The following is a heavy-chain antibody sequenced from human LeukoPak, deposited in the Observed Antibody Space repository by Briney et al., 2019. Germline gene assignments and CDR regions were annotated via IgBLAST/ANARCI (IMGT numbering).Heavy chain of an antibody. J-gene: IGHJ4*02. CDR2: IYYSGST. CDR3: ARDRPLYCSSTSCGDY. Sequence: SETLSLTCTVSGGSISSYYWSWIRQPPGKGLEWIGYIYYSGSTNYNPSLKSRVTISVDTSKNQFSLKLSSVTAADTAVYYCARDRPLYCSSTSCGDYWGQGTLVTVSS. CDR1: GGSISSYY. D-gene: IGHD2-2*01. V-gene: IGHV4-59*12.